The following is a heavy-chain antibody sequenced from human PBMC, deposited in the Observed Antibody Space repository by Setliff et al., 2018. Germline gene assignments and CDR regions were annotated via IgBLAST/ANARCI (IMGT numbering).Heavy chain of an antibody. CDR1: GDSISSYY. V-gene: IGHV4-59*01. CDR3: ARVTNWGLDLRFDP. D-gene: IGHD7-27*01. Sequence: SETLSLTCTVSGDSISSYYWSWIRQPPGKGLEWIGYIYYSGSTNYNPSLKSRVTMSVATFENHLSLKLNSLTAADTAVYYCARVTNWGLDLRFDPWGQGILVTVSS. J-gene: IGHJ5*02. CDR2: IYYSGST.